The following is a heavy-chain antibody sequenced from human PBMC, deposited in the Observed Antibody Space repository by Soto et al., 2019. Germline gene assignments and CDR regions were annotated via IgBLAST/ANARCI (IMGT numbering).Heavy chain of an antibody. CDR1: GFTFTNAW. CDR2: IKRKTDGETT. J-gene: IGHJ4*02. CDR3: FTDRTYSPIDS. V-gene: IGHV3-15*01. Sequence: GGSLRLSCAASGFTFTNAWMSWVRQAPGKGLEWVGRIKRKTDGETTDYAAFVKGRFTISRDDSKNTLYLQMNSLKTEDTAVYYCFTDRTYSPIDSWGQGTLVTAPQ. D-gene: IGHD2-21*01.